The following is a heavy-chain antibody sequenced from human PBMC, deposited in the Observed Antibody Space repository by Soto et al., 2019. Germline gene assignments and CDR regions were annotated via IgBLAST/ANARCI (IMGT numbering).Heavy chain of an antibody. CDR2: IVVGGGNT. D-gene: IGHD5-12*01. CDR1: GFSFTSAA. Sequence: SVKVSXKASGFSFTSAAMQWVRQARGQRLEWIGWIVVGGGNTNYAQKFQERVTITRDMSTSTAYMELSSLRSEDTAVYYCAADTGYSGLDAFDIWGQGTMVTVSS. CDR3: AADTGYSGLDAFDI. J-gene: IGHJ3*02. V-gene: IGHV1-58*02.